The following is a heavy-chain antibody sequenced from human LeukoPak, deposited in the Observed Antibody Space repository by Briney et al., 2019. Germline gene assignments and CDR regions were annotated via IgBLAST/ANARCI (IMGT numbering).Heavy chain of an antibody. Sequence: RASGPALLQPPRTLTLTCTFSGFSLRTPGMCVSWIRQPPGKALEWLPRIDWDDDKYYSTSLKTRLTISKDTSKNQVVLTMTNMDPVDTATYYCARIRTGTYFDYWGQGTLVTVSS. CDR3: ARIRTGTYFDY. CDR2: IDWDDDK. D-gene: IGHD7-27*01. J-gene: IGHJ4*02. CDR1: GFSLRTPGMC. V-gene: IGHV2-70*11.